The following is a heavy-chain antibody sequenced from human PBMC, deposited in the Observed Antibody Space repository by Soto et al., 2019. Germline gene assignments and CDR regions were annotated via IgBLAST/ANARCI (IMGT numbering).Heavy chain of an antibody. V-gene: IGHV4-39*01. D-gene: IGHD5-12*01. J-gene: IGHJ3*02. CDR1: GDSITSSNW. Sequence: PSETLSLTCAVSGDSITSSNWWTWVRQPPGKGLEWIGSMNYSGSTYYNSSLKSRVTISVDTSKNQLSLNLSSVTAADTAEYYCARHQGKWLQQPFDIWGQGTMVTVSS. CDR2: MNYSGST. CDR3: ARHQGKWLQQPFDI.